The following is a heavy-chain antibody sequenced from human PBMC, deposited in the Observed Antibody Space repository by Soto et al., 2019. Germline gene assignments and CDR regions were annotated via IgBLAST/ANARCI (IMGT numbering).Heavy chain of an antibody. V-gene: IGHV4-4*07. CDR2: IFSSGIT. J-gene: IGHJ4*02. Sequence: QVQLRESGPGLVKSSETLSLTCTVSRGSISPHYWSWIRQPAGKGLEWVGRIFSSGITKYNPSLKSRVTMSVETSKNLFSLNLTSLTAADTAIYYCARARSNNWYDFDSWGRGVPVTVSS. CDR1: RGSISPHY. D-gene: IGHD6-13*01. CDR3: ARARSNNWYDFDS.